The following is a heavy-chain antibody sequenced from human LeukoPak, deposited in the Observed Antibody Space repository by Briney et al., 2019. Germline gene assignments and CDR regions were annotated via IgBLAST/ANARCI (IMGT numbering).Heavy chain of an antibody. CDR2: IKRDGGET. CDR3: AKDIEDIVVVPAAAFDI. Sequence: GGSLRLSCAASGFTFSSYWMSWVRQTPVKGLEWVANIKRDGGETYYVDSLKGRFTISRDNAKNSLYLQMNDLRTEDTAVYYCAKDIEDIVVVPAAAFDIWGQGTMVTVSS. V-gene: IGHV3-7*03. D-gene: IGHD2-2*01. CDR1: GFTFSSYW. J-gene: IGHJ3*02.